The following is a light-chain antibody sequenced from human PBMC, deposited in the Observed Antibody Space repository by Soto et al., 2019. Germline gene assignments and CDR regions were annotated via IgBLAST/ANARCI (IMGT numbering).Light chain of an antibody. V-gene: IGLV3-21*02. CDR1: NIGTKS. J-gene: IGLJ3*02. CDR2: DDS. CDR3: QVWDNGSDHWV. Sequence: SYELTQPPSVSVAPGQTARIACGGNNIGTKSVHWYQQKPGQAPVLVVYDDSDRPSGIPERFSGSNSGNTATLTISRVEAEDEAAYSCQVWDNGSDHWVFGGGTKLTVL.